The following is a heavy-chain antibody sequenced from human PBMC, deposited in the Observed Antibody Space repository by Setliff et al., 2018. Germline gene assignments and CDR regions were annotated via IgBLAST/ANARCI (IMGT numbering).Heavy chain of an antibody. V-gene: IGHV1-18*01. D-gene: IGHD2-2*01. CDR3: SRLVRFCTSVSCQRLSGGDF. CDR2: ISTYTGNT. J-gene: IGHJ4*02. Sequence: ASVKVSCKASGYTFTSSGITWVRQAPGQGLEWMGWISTYTGNTNYAQKLQGRITMTTDTSTSTAYMELRSLTSDDTAVYYCSRLVRFCTSVSCQRLSGGDFWGQGTLVTVSS. CDR1: GYTFTSSG.